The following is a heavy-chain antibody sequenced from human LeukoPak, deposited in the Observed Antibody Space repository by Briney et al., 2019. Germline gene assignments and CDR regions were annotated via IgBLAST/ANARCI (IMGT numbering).Heavy chain of an antibody. J-gene: IGHJ4*02. CDR1: GGSISSSSYY. V-gene: IGHV4-39*07. D-gene: IGHD2-15*01. CDR2: IYYSGST. CDR3: ARVVAARKNYFDY. Sequence: SETLSLTCTVSGGSISSSSYYWGWLRQPQGKGLEWIGSIYYSGSTYYNPSLKSRVTISVDTSKNQFSLKLSSVTAADTAVYYCARVVAARKNYFDYWGQGTLVTVSS.